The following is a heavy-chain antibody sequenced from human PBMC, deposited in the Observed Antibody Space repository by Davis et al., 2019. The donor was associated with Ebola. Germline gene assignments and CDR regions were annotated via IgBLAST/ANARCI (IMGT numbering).Heavy chain of an antibody. V-gene: IGHV3-66*01. CDR3: ATEGRQGAGSNWPGLFDH. J-gene: IGHJ4*02. CDR2: INSGDTT. Sequence: GESLKISCAASGFTVSSGYMTWVRQAPGKGLECVSSINSGDTTYYADSVKGRFTISRDNSKNTVYLQINSLRGGDTAVYYCATEGRQGAGSNWPGLFDHWGQGTLVTVSS. D-gene: IGHD6-13*01. CDR1: GFTVSSGY.